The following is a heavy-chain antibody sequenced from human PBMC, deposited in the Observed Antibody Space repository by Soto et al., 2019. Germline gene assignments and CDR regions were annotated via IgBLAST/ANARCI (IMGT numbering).Heavy chain of an antibody. CDR1: GGSISSGGYY. Sequence: QVQLQESGPGLVKPSQTLSLTCTVSGGSISSGGYYWRWIRQHPGKGLEWIGYIYYSVSTYYNASLKSRVTISVDTSKNQFSLKLSSVTAADTAVYYCARGNYGDYVVLYWVQGTLVTVS. CDR3: ARGNYGDYVVLY. J-gene: IGHJ4*02. D-gene: IGHD4-17*01. CDR2: IYYSVST. V-gene: IGHV4-31*03.